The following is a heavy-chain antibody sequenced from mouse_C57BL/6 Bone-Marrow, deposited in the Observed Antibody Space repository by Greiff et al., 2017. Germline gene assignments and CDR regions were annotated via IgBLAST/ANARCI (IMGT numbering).Heavy chain of an antibody. V-gene: IGHV5-15*01. D-gene: IGHD1-1*01. CDR1: GFTFSDYG. J-gene: IGHJ4*01. CDR2: ISNLAYSI. CDR3: ARHLLLRPYYYAMDY. Sequence: EVKLVESGGGLVQPGGSLKLSCAASGFTFSDYGMAWVRQAPRKGPEWVAFISNLAYSIYYADTVTGRFTISRENAKNTLYLEMSSLRSEDTAMYYCARHLLLRPYYYAMDYWGQGTSVTVSS.